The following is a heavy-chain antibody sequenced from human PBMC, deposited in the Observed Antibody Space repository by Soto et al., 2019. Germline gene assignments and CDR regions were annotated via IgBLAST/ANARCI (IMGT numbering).Heavy chain of an antibody. Sequence: ESGGGVVQPGRSLRLSCAASGFTFSSYGMHWVRQAPGKGLEWVAVIWYDGSNKYYADSVKGRFTISRDNSKNTLYLQMNSLRAEDTAVYYCARDITEGYSSGAFDIWGQGTMVTVSS. D-gene: IGHD6-19*01. V-gene: IGHV3-33*01. CDR3: ARDITEGYSSGAFDI. CDR2: IWYDGSNK. CDR1: GFTFSSYG. J-gene: IGHJ3*02.